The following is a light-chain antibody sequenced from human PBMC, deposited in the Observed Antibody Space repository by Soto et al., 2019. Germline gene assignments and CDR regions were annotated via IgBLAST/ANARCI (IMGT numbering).Light chain of an antibody. CDR3: CSYAGSYTYV. CDR2: DVS. J-gene: IGLJ1*01. V-gene: IGLV2-11*01. Sequence: QSVLTQLRSVSGSPGQSVTISCTGTSSDVGGYNYVSWYQQHPGRAPKVMIYDVSKRPSGVPDRFSGSKSGNTASLTISGLQAEDEADYYCCSYAGSYTYVFGTGTKVTV. CDR1: SSDVGGYNY.